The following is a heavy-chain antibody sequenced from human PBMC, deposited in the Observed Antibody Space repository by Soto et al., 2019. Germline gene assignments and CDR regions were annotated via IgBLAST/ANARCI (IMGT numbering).Heavy chain of an antibody. V-gene: IGHV1-18*01. Sequence: GASVKVSCKASGYTFTSYGISWVRQAPGQGLEWMGWISAYNGNTNYAQKLQGRVTMTTDTSTSTAYMELRSLRSDDTAVYYCARGAYTIFEGLGTFWFDPWGQGTLVTVS. J-gene: IGHJ5*02. D-gene: IGHD3-3*01. CDR3: ARGAYTIFEGLGTFWFDP. CDR1: GYTFTSYG. CDR2: ISAYNGNT.